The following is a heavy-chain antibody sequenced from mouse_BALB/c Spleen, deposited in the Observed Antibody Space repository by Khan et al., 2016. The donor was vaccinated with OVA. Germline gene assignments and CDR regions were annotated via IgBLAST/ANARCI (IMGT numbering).Heavy chain of an antibody. Sequence: QVQLKQSGAELVKPGASVKLSCKASGYTFTGYDINWVRPRPEQGLEWIGRIFPGDGTTKYNEKFKGKATLTTDKSSSTAYMQLSRLTSEDSAVYFCARGSTMMSWFAYWGQGTLVTVAA. V-gene: IGHV1S56*01. CDR1: GYTFTGYD. CDR2: IFPGDGTT. J-gene: IGHJ3*01. CDR3: ARGSTMMSWFAY. D-gene: IGHD2-4*01.